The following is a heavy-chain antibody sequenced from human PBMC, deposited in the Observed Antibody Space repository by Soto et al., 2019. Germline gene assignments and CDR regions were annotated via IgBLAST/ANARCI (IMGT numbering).Heavy chain of an antibody. CDR1: GGSVSSGSYY. CDR2: INYSGST. J-gene: IGHJ6*03. V-gene: IGHV4-61*01. CDR3: ARGVLTNYYYYYMDV. Sequence: SETLSLTCTVSGGSVSSGSYYWSWIRQPPGKGLEWIGDINYSGSTNYNPSLKSRVTISVDTSKNQFSLKLSSVTAADTAVYYCARGVLTNYYYYYMDVWGKGTTVTVSS. D-gene: IGHD1-1*01.